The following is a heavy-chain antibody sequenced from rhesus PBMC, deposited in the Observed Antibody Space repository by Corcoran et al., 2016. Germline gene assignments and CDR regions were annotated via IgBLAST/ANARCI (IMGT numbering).Heavy chain of an antibody. J-gene: IGHJ4*01. CDR1: GGSISGSNW. D-gene: IGHD6-25*01. V-gene: IGHV4-93*01. Sequence: QVQLQESGPAVVKPSETLSLTCAVSGGSISGSNWWSWIRQSPGKGLEWIGGIYGSGGSTEYNPSLKSRVTISKDKSKNQFSLKRSAVTAADTAVYYCARDWYSGSWSPYYFDYWGQGVLVTVSS. CDR2: IYGSGGST. CDR3: ARDWYSGSWSPYYFDY.